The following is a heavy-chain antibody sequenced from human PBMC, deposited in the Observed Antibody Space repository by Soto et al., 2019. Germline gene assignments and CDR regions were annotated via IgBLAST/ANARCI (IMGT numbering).Heavy chain of an antibody. J-gene: IGHJ6*02. V-gene: IGHV4-30-4*01. CDR3: ARDSGDSSGYEPYYYYGMDV. CDR2: IYYSGST. Sequence: QVQLQESGPGLVKPSQTLSHTCTVSGGSISSGDYYWSWIRQPPGKGLEWIGYIYYSGSTYYNPSLKSRVSISVDTSKNQYSLKLSSVTAADTAVYYCARDSGDSSGYEPYYYYGMDVWGQGTTVTVSS. D-gene: IGHD3-22*01. CDR1: GGSISSGDYY.